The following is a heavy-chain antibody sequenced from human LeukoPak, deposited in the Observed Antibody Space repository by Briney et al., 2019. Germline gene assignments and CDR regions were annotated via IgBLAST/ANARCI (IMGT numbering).Heavy chain of an antibody. CDR2: IYYSGST. Sequence: SETLSLTCTVSGGSISSYYWSWIRQPPGKGLEWIGYIYYSGSTNYNPSLKSRVTMSVDTSKNQFSLKLSSVTAADTAVYYCARDEGLFDYWGQGTLVTVSS. CDR3: ARDEGLFDY. CDR1: GGSISSYY. V-gene: IGHV4-59*12. J-gene: IGHJ4*02.